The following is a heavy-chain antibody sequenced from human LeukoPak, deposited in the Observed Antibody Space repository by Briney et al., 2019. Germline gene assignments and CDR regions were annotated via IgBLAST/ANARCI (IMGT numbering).Heavy chain of an antibody. J-gene: IGHJ3*02. CDR1: GFTFSSYS. D-gene: IGHD6-13*01. CDR3: ARDSSSSWYKAFDI. V-gene: IGHV3-21*01. CDR2: ISNSSSYI. Sequence: PGGSLRLSCAASGFTFSSYSRNWVRQAPGKGLEWVSSISNSSSYIYYAESVKGRLTISRDNAKNSLYLQLNSLRAEDTAVYYCARDSSSSWYKAFDIWGQGTMVSVSS.